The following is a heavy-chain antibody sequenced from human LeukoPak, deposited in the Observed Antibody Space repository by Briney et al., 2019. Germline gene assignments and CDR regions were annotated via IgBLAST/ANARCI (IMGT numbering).Heavy chain of an antibody. CDR3: ASLGN. CDR1: GFTFSSYS. D-gene: IGHD1-1*01. Sequence: PGGSLRLSCAASGFTFSSYSMNWVRQAPGKGLEWVANIKQDGSEKFYVDSVKGRFTISRDNAKNSLYLQMNSLKVDDTAVYYCASLGNWGQGTLVTVSS. CDR2: IKQDGSEK. V-gene: IGHV3-7*01. J-gene: IGHJ4*02.